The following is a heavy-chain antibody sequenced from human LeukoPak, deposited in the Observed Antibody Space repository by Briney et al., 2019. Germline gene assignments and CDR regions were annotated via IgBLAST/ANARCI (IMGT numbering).Heavy chain of an antibody. V-gene: IGHV3-30*02. J-gene: IGHJ4*02. CDR1: EFLFSDYA. D-gene: IGHD1-14*01. CDR2: IRHDGSNK. Sequence: GGSLRLSCAASEFLFSDYAFHWVRQAPGKGLEWVALIRHDGSNKYYADSVKGRFTISRDNSKNTLYLQMNSLRAEDTAVYYCAKGFWGITPPPYFDYWGQGTLVTVSS. CDR3: AKGFWGITPPPYFDY.